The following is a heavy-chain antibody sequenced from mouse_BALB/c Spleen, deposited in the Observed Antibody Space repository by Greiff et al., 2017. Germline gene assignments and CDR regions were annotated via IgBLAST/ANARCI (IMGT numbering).Heavy chain of an antibody. Sequence: QVQLQQPGAELVKPGTSVKLSCKASGYNFTSYWINWVKLRPGQGLEWIGDIYPGSGSTNYNEKLKSKATLTVDTSSSTAYMQLSSLASEDSALYYCARTFYPRGAVDYWGQGTSVTVSS. V-gene: IGHV1-55*01. J-gene: IGHJ4*01. CDR1: GYNFTSYW. D-gene: IGHD2-1*01. CDR2: IYPGSGST. CDR3: ARTFYPRGAVDY.